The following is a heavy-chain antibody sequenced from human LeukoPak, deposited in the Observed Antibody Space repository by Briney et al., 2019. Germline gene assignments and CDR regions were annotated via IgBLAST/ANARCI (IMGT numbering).Heavy chain of an antibody. J-gene: IGHJ4*02. CDR1: GYTFTYYY. D-gene: IGHD2-15*01. Sequence: ASVKVSCKASGYTFTYYYMHWVRQAPGQGLEWMGWINPYSGDTNYAQKFQGRVTMTRDTSITRAYMDLSRLESDDTAVYYCARASVENTLRIDDYWGQGTLVTVSS. CDR3: ARASVENTLRIDDY. CDR2: INPYSGDT. V-gene: IGHV1-2*02.